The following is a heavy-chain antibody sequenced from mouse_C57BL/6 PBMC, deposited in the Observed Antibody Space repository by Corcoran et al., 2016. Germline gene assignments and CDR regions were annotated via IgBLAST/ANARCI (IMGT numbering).Heavy chain of an antibody. V-gene: IGHV1-66*01. CDR1: GYSFTSYY. CDR3: ARIGTTVVAPYFDY. CDR2: IYPGSGNT. J-gene: IGHJ2*01. Sequence: QVQLQQSGPELVKPGASVKISCKASGYSFTSYYIHWVKQRPGQGLEWIGWIYPGSGNTKYNEKFKDKTTLKADTSSSTAYMQLSSLTSEDSAVYYCARIGTTVVAPYFDYWGQGTTLTVSS. D-gene: IGHD1-1*01.